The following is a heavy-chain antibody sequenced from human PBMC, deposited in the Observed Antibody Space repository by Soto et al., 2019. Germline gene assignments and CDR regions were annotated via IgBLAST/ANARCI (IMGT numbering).Heavy chain of an antibody. D-gene: IGHD6-6*01. CDR3: ARRAVREIFDY. CDR2: IYYSGGT. CDR1: GDSISSSSHY. Sequence: SETLSLTCNVSGDSISSSSHYWGWIRQPPGKGREWIGSIYYSGGTYYHPSLKGRVTISVDTPKNQFSLKLSSVTAADTAVYYCARRAVREIFDYWGQGTLVTVSS. J-gene: IGHJ4*02. V-gene: IGHV4-39*01.